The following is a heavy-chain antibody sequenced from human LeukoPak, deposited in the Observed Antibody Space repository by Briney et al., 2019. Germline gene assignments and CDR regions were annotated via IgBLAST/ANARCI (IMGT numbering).Heavy chain of an antibody. CDR1: GVTFSSYS. CDR2: ISSSSSYI. CDR3: ARDAPSGFFY. D-gene: IGHD6-19*01. V-gene: IGHV3-21*01. Sequence: GGSLRLSCAASGVTFSSYSMNWVRQAPGKGLEWVSSISSSSSYIYYADSVKGRFTISRDNTKNSLYLQMNSLRAEDTAVYYCARDAPSGFFYWGQGTLVTVSS. J-gene: IGHJ4*02.